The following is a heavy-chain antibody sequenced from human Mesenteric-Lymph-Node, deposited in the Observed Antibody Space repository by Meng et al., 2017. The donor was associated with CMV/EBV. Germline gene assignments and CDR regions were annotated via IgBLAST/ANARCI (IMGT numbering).Heavy chain of an antibody. Sequence: GGSLRLSCAASGFTFSSYAMSWVRQAPGKGLEWVSAISGSGGSTFYTDSVKGRFTISRDNSKNTLYLQMNSRRAEDTAVYYCAKDRDIVVVPAFDYWGQGTLVTVSS. CDR2: ISGSGGST. J-gene: IGHJ4*02. CDR1: GFTFSSYA. CDR3: AKDRDIVVVPAFDY. D-gene: IGHD2-2*01. V-gene: IGHV3-23*01.